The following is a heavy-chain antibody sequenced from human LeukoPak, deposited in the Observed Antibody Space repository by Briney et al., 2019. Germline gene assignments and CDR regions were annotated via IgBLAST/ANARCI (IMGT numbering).Heavy chain of an antibody. D-gene: IGHD1-26*01. CDR2: IKQDGTEK. CDR1: GFTFSSYW. J-gene: IGHJ4*02. Sequence: PGGSLRLSCAASGFTFSSYWMSWVRQAPGKGLEWVAIIKQDGTEKYYVDSVKGRFTISRDNAKNSLYLQMNSLRAEDTAVYDGARGVGATHFDYWGQGTLVTVSS. CDR3: ARGVGATHFDY. V-gene: IGHV3-7*04.